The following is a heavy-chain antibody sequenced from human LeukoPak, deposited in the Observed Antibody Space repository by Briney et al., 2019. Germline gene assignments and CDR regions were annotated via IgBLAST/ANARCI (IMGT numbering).Heavy chain of an antibody. CDR3: ASGVMTAVVTNNWYFDL. D-gene: IGHD4-23*01. CDR1: GFTFSSYS. J-gene: IGHJ2*01. CDR2: ISSGGTYI. V-gene: IGHV3-21*01. Sequence: PGGSLRLSCAASGFTFSSYSMNWVRQAPGKGLEWVSSISSGGTYIYYADSVKGRFTISRDNAENSLYLQMNTLRAEDTAVYYCASGVMTAVVTNNWYFDLWSRGTLVTVSS.